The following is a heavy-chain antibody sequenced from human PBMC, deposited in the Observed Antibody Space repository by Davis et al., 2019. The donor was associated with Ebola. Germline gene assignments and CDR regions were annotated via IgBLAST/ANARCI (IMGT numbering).Heavy chain of an antibody. CDR2: IYPGDSDT. Sequence: GESLKISCKGSGYSFTSYWIGWVRQMPGKGLEWMGIIYPGDSDTRYSPSFQGQVTISAAKSISTAYLQWSSLKAADTAVYYCARGGHPYDIRPSWFDPWGQGTLVTVSS. CDR1: GYSFTSYW. D-gene: IGHD3-9*01. V-gene: IGHV5-51*01. J-gene: IGHJ5*02. CDR3: ARGGHPYDIRPSWFDP.